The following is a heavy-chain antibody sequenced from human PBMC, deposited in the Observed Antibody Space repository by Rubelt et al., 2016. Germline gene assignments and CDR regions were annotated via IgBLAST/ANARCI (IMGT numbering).Heavy chain of an antibody. V-gene: IGHV4-39*07. CDR2: IYYSGST. J-gene: IGHJ3*02. CDR1: GGSISSSSYY. CDR3: ARGKRWWLQWNAFDI. Sequence: QLQLQESGPGLEKPSETLSLTCTVSGGSISSSSYYWGWIRQPPGKGLEWIGSIYYSGSTYYNPSLKSRVTISVDTSKNQFSLKLSSVTAADTAVYYCARGKRWWLQWNAFDIWGQGTMVTVSS. D-gene: IGHD5-24*01.